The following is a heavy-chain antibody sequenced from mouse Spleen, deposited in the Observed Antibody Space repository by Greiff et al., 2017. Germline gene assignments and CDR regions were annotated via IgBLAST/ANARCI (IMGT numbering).Heavy chain of an antibody. CDR3: ATYGSSYDWYFDV. Sequence: EVQGVESGGGLVQPGGSLSLSCAASGFTFTDYYMSWVRQPPGKALEWLGFIRNKANGYTTEYSASVKGRFTISRDNSQSILYLQMNALRAEDSATYYCATYGSSYDWYFDVWGTGTTVTVSS. V-gene: IGHV7-3*01. J-gene: IGHJ1*03. D-gene: IGHD1-1*01. CDR1: GFTFTDYY. CDR2: IRNKANGYTT.